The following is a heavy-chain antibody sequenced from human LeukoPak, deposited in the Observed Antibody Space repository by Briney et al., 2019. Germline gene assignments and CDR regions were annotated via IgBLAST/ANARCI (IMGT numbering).Heavy chain of an antibody. V-gene: IGHV3-23*01. CDR2: IGTRGDRT. J-gene: IGHJ4*02. Sequence: GVPLRLSCSASVFTFSSSAMSWVRQAPGKALEWVSAIGTRGDRTFHADSVKGLFTISRDKSKNTLYLQMNSLRAEDTAVYYWARDMPYFDYWGQGTLV. CDR1: VFTFSSSA. CDR3: ARDMPYFDY. D-gene: IGHD2-2*01.